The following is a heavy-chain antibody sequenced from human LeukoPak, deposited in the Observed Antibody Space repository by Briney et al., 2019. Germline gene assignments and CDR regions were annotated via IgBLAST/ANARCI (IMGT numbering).Heavy chain of an antibody. CDR2: IQSKADGGPT. Sequence: GGSLRLSCPTSGFTFSDAWMSWVRQAPGKGLEWVGRIQSKADGGPTDYAAPVKGRFTISRDDSKNTLYLQMNSLKAGDTAVYYCTTDRGALTNWGQGTLVTVSS. J-gene: IGHJ4*02. V-gene: IGHV3-15*01. CDR1: GFTFSDAW. CDR3: TTDRGALTN. D-gene: IGHD3-10*01.